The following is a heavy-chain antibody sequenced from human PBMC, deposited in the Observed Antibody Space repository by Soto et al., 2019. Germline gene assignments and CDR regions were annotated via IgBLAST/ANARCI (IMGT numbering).Heavy chain of an antibody. Sequence: QVQLVQSGAEVKKPGSSVKVSCKASGGTFSSYAISWVRQAPGQGLEWMGGIIPIFGTANYAQKFQGRVTITADESTRKAYMELSSLRSEDTAVYYCERDVIAAAGTAGWGQGTLVSVSS. V-gene: IGHV1-69*12. J-gene: IGHJ4*02. CDR1: GGTFSSYA. D-gene: IGHD6-13*01. CDR3: ERDVIAAAGTAG. CDR2: IIPIFGTA.